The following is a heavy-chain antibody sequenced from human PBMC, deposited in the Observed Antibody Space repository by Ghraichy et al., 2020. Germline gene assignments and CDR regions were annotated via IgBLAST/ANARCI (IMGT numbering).Heavy chain of an antibody. CDR2: MKATNSGGTT. J-gene: IGHJ4*02. Sequence: GGSLRLSCAASGFRFNNAWMSWVRQAPGKGLEWIGRMKATNSGGTTDYAAAVKGRFTISRDDSKNTLYLQMNSLNTEDTGVYYCSAPNMVRGVISFDYWGQGTLVSVSS. V-gene: IGHV3-15*01. CDR3: SAPNMVRGVISFDY. CDR1: GFRFNNAW. D-gene: IGHD3-10*01.